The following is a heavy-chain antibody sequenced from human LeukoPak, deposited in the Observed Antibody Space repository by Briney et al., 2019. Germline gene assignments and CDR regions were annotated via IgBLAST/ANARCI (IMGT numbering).Heavy chain of an antibody. V-gene: IGHV3-20*04. CDR2: INWNGGST. CDR3: AREYLNYDSSGYYYGYFDY. Sequence: GGSLRLSCAASGFTFGNYGMSWVRQAPGKGLEWVSGINWNGGSTGYADSVKGRFTISRDNAKNSLYLQMNSLRAEDTAVYYCAREYLNYDSSGYYYGYFDYWGQGTLVTVSS. CDR1: GFTFGNYG. J-gene: IGHJ4*02. D-gene: IGHD3-22*01.